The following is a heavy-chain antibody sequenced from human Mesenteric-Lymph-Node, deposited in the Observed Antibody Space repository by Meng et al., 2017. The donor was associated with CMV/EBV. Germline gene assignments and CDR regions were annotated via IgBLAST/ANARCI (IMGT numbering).Heavy chain of an antibody. CDR1: GYSVSSGYY. J-gene: IGHJ6*02. Sequence: SETLSLTCTVSGYSVSSGYYWGWIRQPPGKGLEWIGTIYHSGSTYYNLSLKSRVTISVDTSKNQFSLKLSSVTAADTAVCYCARCYDTSAYKRYYYYGMDVWGQGTTVTVSS. CDR3: ARCYDTSAYKRYYYYGMDV. V-gene: IGHV4-38-2*02. D-gene: IGHD3-22*01. CDR2: IYHSGST.